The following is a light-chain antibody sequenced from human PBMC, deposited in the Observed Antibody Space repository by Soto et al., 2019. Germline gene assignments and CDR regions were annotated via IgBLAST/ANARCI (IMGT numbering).Light chain of an antibody. CDR1: QSISKW. CDR2: DAS. J-gene: IGKJ1*01. V-gene: IGKV1-5*01. Sequence: DIQMTQSPSTLSASVGDRVTITCRASQSISKWLVWYQQKPGKAPKVLIFDASVLKSGVPSRFSGSGFGTEFNNPISSLPPAAFAAYCCQQYNDYSSWTFGHGTRVEV. CDR3: QQYNDYSSWT.